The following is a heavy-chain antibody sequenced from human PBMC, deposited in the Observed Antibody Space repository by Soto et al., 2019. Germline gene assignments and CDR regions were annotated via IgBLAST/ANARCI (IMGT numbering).Heavy chain of an antibody. D-gene: IGHD3-3*01. CDR3: ARQTYYDFWSGYRRGYYYYGMDV. CDR1: GYSFTSYW. V-gene: IGHV5-51*01. Sequence: ESLKISCKGSGYSFTSYWIGWVRQMPGKGLEWMGIIYPGDSDTRYSPSFQGQVTISADKSISTAYLQWSSLKASDTAMYYCARQTYYDFWSGYRRGYYYYGMDVWGQGTTVTVSS. CDR2: IYPGDSDT. J-gene: IGHJ6*02.